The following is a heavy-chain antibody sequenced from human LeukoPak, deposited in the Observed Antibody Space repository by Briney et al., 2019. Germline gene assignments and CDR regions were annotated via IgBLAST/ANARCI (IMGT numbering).Heavy chain of an antibody. J-gene: IGHJ5*02. CDR3: VRGGYYGSGSPGWFGP. Sequence: SETLSLTCTVSGYSINSAFYWGWIRVPPGKGLEWIGSVFHRGTTYYNSSLKSRANISIDTSKNQFSLKLNSLTAEDTAIYYCVRGGYYGSGSPGWFGPWGPGTLVIVSA. D-gene: IGHD3-10*01. V-gene: IGHV4-38-2*02. CDR2: VFHRGTT. CDR1: GYSINSAFY.